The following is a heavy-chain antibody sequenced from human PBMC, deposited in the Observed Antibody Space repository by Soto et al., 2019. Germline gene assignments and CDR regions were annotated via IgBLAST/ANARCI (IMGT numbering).Heavy chain of an antibody. V-gene: IGHV4-34*01. CDR2: INHSGST. D-gene: IGHD5-12*01. J-gene: IGHJ4*02. CDR3: ARGQGWLRRDFDY. Sequence: SETLSLTCAVYGGSFSGYYWSWIRQPPGKGLEWIGEINHSGSTNYNPSLKSRVTISVDTSKNQFSLKLSSVTAADTAVYYCARGQGWLRRDFDYWGQGTLVTVSS. CDR1: GGSFSGYY.